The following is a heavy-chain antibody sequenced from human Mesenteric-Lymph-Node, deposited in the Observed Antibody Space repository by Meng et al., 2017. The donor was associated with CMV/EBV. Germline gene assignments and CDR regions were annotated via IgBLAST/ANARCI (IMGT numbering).Heavy chain of an antibody. Sequence: KASGYSVTAYFIHWVRQAPGQGLEWMGRINPYSGATSYAQKFQGRVSMATDTSISTAYMELSGLTSDDTAMYYCASGSYGSGSFTFDYWGQGTLVTVSS. CDR1: GYSVTAYF. D-gene: IGHD3-10*01. CDR2: INPYSGAT. V-gene: IGHV1-2*06. CDR3: ASGSYGSGSFTFDY. J-gene: IGHJ4*02.